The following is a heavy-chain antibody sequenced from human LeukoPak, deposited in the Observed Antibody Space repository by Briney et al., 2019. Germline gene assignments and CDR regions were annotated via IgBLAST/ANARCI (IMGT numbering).Heavy chain of an antibody. CDR2: IRYDGSNK. CDR1: GFTFSSYG. J-gene: IGHJ3*02. D-gene: IGHD1-1*01. V-gene: IGHV3-30*02. Sequence: GGSLRLSCAASGFTFSSYGMHWVRQAPGKGLEWVAFIRYDGSNKYYADSVKGRFTISRDNSKNTLYLQMNSLRAEDRAVYYCAKEPPNWMGAFDIWGQGTMVTVSS. CDR3: AKEPPNWMGAFDI.